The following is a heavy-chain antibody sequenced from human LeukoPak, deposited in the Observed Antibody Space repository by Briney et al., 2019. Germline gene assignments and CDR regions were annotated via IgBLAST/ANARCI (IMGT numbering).Heavy chain of an antibody. CDR3: ARNDRGAFDI. J-gene: IGHJ3*02. CDR2: ISSGGNT. D-gene: IGHD3-22*01. CDR1: GFTVSRNY. V-gene: IGHV3-53*01. Sequence: PPGGSLILACAASGFTVSRNYMSWVRPAPGKGLEWAPVISSGGNTYYTDSVKGRFTISRDNYKNTLYLQMSSVRYEDTAVYYCARNDRGAFDIWGQGTMVTVSS.